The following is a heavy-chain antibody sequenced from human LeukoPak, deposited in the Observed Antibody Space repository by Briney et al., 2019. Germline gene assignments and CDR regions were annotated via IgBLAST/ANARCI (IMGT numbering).Heavy chain of an antibody. CDR3: ARDPIQLWLYNWFDP. CDR1: GESFSHYY. Sequence: SETLSLTCAVYGESFSHYYWTWIRQSPGKGLEWIGEIDEIGRTNYNPSLKSRATISVDRSKNQFSLKLSSVTAADTAVYYCARDPIQLWLYNWFDPWGQGTLVTVSS. V-gene: IGHV4-34*01. CDR2: IDEIGRT. J-gene: IGHJ5*02. D-gene: IGHD5-18*01.